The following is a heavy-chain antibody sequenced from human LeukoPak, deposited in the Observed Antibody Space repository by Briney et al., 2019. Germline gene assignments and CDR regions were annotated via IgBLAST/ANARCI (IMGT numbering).Heavy chain of an antibody. CDR3: ARHWVGGYCSSTSCYTGLDY. Sequence: GESLKISCKGSGYSFTSYWIGWVRQLPGKGLEWTVVIYPGDSTTRYSPSFQGQVAISADKSISTDYLQWSSLKASDTAMYYCARHWVGGYCSSTSCYTGLDYWGQGTLVTVSS. D-gene: IGHD2-2*02. CDR2: IYPGDSTT. V-gene: IGHV5-51*01. J-gene: IGHJ4*02. CDR1: GYSFTSYW.